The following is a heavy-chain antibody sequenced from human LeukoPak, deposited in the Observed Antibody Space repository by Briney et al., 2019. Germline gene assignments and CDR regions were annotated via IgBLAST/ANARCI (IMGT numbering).Heavy chain of an antibody. CDR1: GGSISSYY. Sequence: SETLSLTCTVSGGSISSYYWSWIRQPPGKGLEWIGYIYYSGSTNYNPSLKSRVTISVDTSKNQFSLKLSSVTAADTAVYYCARAAGPYYDFWSGYYPSYGMDVWGQGTTVTVSS. D-gene: IGHD3-3*01. V-gene: IGHV4-59*01. J-gene: IGHJ6*02. CDR3: ARAAGPYYDFWSGYYPSYGMDV. CDR2: IYYSGST.